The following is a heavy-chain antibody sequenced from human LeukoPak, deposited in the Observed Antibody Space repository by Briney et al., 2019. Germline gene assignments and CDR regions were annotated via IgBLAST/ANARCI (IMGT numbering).Heavy chain of an antibody. Sequence: SETLSLTCTVSGGSISSYYLSWIRQPAGKGLEWIGRIYSRGTTYNPSLKDRVTMSADTSRNHVSLTLNSVTAADTAVYYCARDSGTTGEVKFDPWGQGTLVTVSS. CDR3: ARDSGTTGEVKFDP. V-gene: IGHV4-4*07. J-gene: IGHJ5*02. CDR1: GGSISSYY. CDR2: IYSRGT. D-gene: IGHD3-10*01.